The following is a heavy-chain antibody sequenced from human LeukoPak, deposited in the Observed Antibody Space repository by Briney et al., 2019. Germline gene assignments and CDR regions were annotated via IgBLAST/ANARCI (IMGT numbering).Heavy chain of an antibody. D-gene: IGHD2-21*01. V-gene: IGHV3-23*01. Sequence: GGSLRLSCAPSGFTFSSYAMSWVRQAPGKGLEWVSAISGSGGSTYYADSVKGRFTISRDNSKNTLYLQMNSLRAEDTAVYYCAKFLPTHIVVADYYFDYWGQGTLVTVSS. CDR1: GFTFSSYA. CDR3: AKFLPTHIVVADYYFDY. CDR2: ISGSGGST. J-gene: IGHJ4*02.